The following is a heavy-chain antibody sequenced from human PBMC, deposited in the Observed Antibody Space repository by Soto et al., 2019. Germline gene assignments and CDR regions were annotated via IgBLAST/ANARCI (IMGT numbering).Heavy chain of an antibody. D-gene: IGHD3-10*01. CDR3: CSLDYGQWY. V-gene: IGHV1-18*01. CDR1: AYAFNSYG. J-gene: IGHJ4*02. CDR2: ISVYNGNT. Sequence: ASVKGSCKASAYAFNSYGISWVQQAPGQGLEWMGWISVYNGNTNSPQKFLGRVTMTRDMSTSTFYMEWSSLRSEDTAVYYCCSLDYGQWYWGQGTLVTVSS.